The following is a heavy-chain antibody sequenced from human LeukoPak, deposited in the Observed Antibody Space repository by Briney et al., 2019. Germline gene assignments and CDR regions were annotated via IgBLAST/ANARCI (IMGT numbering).Heavy chain of an antibody. J-gene: IGHJ3*02. CDR2: IYYSGST. D-gene: IGHD1-1*01. Sequence: PSETLSLACTVSGGSISSSSYYWGWIRQPPGKGLEWIGSIYYSGSTYYNPSLKSRVTISVDTSKNQFSLKLSSVTAADTAVYYCARVPRWNPDAFDIWGQGTMVTVSS. V-gene: IGHV4-39*07. CDR1: GGSISSSSYY. CDR3: ARVPRWNPDAFDI.